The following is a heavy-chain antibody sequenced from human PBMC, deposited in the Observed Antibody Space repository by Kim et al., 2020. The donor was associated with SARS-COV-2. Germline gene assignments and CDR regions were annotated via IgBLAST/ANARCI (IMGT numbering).Heavy chain of an antibody. CDR2: INSDGSST. Sequence: GGSLRLSCAASGFIFSSYWMDWVRQAPGKGLVWVSRINSDGSSTAYADSVKGRFTISRDNAKNTLYLQMNSLRADDTAVYYCVLFGGVIVPFDYWGQGTLVTVSS. CDR3: VLFGGVIVPFDY. D-gene: IGHD3-16*02. J-gene: IGHJ4*02. CDR1: GFIFSSYW. V-gene: IGHV3-74*01.